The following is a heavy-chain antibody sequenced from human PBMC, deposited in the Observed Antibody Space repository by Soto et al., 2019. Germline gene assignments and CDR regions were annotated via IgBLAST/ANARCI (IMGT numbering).Heavy chain of an antibody. Sequence: EVQLLESGGGLAQPGGSLRLSCAASGFSFSNCAMSWVRQAPGKGLEWVSTTGSGGDTHYGDSVKGRFTISRDNSKTTLYLKMDSMRAEDTAVYYCAQGTFCSSGICYDPVSFASWGQGTLVTVSS. J-gene: IGHJ4*02. V-gene: IGHV3-23*01. CDR2: TGSGGDT. D-gene: IGHD2-2*01. CDR3: AQGTFCSSGICYDPVSFAS. CDR1: GFSFSNCA.